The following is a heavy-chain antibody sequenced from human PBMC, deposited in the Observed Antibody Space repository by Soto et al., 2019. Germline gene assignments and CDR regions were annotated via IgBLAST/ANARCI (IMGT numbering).Heavy chain of an antibody. CDR3: VIQDCKNDVCLEAAVTVGGALAS. D-gene: IGHD2-8*01. Sequence: EVQLVQSGGGLAQPGKSLRLSCAASGFTFRKFWMHWVRQVPGKGPVWVSYISSDGTTTDYADSVKGRFTISRDNAKDTLYLQMDSLRAEDTAVYYCVIQDCKNDVCLEAAVTVGGALASWGQGTLVTVSS. CDR1: GFTFRKFW. J-gene: IGHJ1*01. CDR2: ISSDGTTT. V-gene: IGHV3-74*01.